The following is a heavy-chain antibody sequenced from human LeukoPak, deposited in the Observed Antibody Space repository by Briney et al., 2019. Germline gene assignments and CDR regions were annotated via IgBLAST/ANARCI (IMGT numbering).Heavy chain of an antibody. Sequence: ASVKVSCKASGYTFTSYGISWVRQAPGQGLEWMGWISAYNGNTNYAQKIQGRVTMTTDTSTSTAYMELRSLRSDDTAVYYCALAWDIVVVPAATDAFDIWGQGTMVTVSS. CDR2: ISAYNGNT. CDR1: GYTFTSYG. J-gene: IGHJ3*02. CDR3: ALAWDIVVVPAATDAFDI. V-gene: IGHV1-18*01. D-gene: IGHD2-2*01.